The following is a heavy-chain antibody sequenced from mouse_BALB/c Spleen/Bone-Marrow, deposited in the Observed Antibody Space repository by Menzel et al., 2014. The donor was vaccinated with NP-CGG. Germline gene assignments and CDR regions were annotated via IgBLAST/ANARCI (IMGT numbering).Heavy chain of an antibody. CDR3: SSYAMDY. CDR1: GFNIKDTY. CDR2: IDPANGNT. J-gene: IGHJ4*01. V-gene: IGHV14-3*02. Sequence: EVQLQQSGAELVKPGASVKLSCTASGFNIKDTYMHWVKQRPEQGLVWIGRIDPANGNTKYDPKFQGKATITADTSSNTAYLQLSSLTSEDTAVYYGSSYAMDYWGQGTSVTVSS.